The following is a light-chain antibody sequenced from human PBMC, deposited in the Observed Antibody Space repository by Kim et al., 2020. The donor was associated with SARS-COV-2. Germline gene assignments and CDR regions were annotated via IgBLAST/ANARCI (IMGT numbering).Light chain of an antibody. Sequence: LSLSPGEPATLTCRASQSVSSYLAWYQQKPGQAPRLLIYEVSNRATGIPARFSGSGSGTDFTLTISSLEAEDFAIYYCQQRTNWPTFGQGTKLEI. CDR1: QSVSSY. CDR3: QQRTNWPT. CDR2: EVS. V-gene: IGKV3-11*01. J-gene: IGKJ2*01.